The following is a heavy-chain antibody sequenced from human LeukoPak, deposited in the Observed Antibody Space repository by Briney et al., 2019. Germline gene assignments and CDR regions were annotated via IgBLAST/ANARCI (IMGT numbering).Heavy chain of an antibody. D-gene: IGHD5-18*01. Sequence: PSETLSLTCTVSGGSFSSGSYYWDWIRQPPGKGLEWIGSIYYSGSTYYNPSLKSRVTISVDTSKNQFSLKLSSVTDADTALYYCARVREYNYVYDAFDIWGQGTMVTVSS. V-gene: IGHV4-39*01. CDR3: ARVREYNYVYDAFDI. CDR1: GGSFSSGSYY. J-gene: IGHJ3*02. CDR2: IYYSGST.